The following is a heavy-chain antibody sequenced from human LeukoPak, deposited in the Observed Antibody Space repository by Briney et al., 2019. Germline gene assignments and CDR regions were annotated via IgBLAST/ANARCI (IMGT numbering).Heavy chain of an antibody. CDR2: IYSGGST. D-gene: IGHD2-15*01. CDR1: GFTVSSNY. Sequence: GGSLRLSCAASGFTVSSNYMSWVRQAPRKGLEWVSVIYSGGSTYYADSVKGRFTISRDNSKNTLYLQMNGLRAEDTAVYYCARVGWRGYYFDYWGQGTLVTVSS. V-gene: IGHV3-53*01. J-gene: IGHJ4*02. CDR3: ARVGWRGYYFDY.